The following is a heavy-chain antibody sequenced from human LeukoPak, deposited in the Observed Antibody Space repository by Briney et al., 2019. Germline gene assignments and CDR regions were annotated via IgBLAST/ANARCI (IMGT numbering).Heavy chain of an antibody. D-gene: IGHD3-22*01. CDR2: IYYSGST. CDR3: ARLDSYYYYGMDV. CDR1: GGSISSYY. V-gene: IGHV4-59*08. J-gene: IGHJ6*02. Sequence: SETLSLTCTVSGGSISSYYWSWIRQPPGKGLEWIGYIYYSGSTNYNPSLKSRVTISVDTSKNQFSLKLSSVTVADTAVYYCARLDSYYYYGMDVWGQGTTVTVSS.